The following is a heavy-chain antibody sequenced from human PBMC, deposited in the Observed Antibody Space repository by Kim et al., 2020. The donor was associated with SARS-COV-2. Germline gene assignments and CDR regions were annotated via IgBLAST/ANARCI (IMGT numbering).Heavy chain of an antibody. V-gene: IGHV4-4*02. CDR3: ARFLDSSGYREGMDV. J-gene: IGHJ6*02. CDR1: GGSISSSNW. D-gene: IGHD3-22*01. Sequence: SETLSLTCAVSGGSISSSNWWSWVRQPPGKGLEWIGEIYHSGSTNYNPSLKSRVTISVDKSKNQFSLKLSSVTAADTAVYYCARFLDSSGYREGMDVWGQGTTVTVSS. CDR2: IYHSGST.